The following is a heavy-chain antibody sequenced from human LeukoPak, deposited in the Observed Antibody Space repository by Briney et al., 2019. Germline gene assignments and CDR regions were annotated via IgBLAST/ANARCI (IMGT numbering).Heavy chain of an antibody. CDR3: AGTYASYYYDSSGYTL. CDR1: GYSFTSYW. CDR2: IYPGDSET. D-gene: IGHD3-22*01. V-gene: IGHV5-51*01. Sequence: GESLKISCKGSGYSFTSYWIGWVRQMPGQGLQWMGIIYPGDSETVYSPSFQGQVTISADKSISTAYLQWSSLKASDTAMYYCAGTYASYYYDSSGYTLWGQGTLVTVSS. J-gene: IGHJ4*02.